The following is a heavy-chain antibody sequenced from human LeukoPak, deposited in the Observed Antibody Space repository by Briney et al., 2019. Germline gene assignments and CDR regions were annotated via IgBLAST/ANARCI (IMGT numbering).Heavy chain of an antibody. Sequence: SETLSLTCTVSGVSISSYYWSWIRQPPGKGLEWIGYIYYSGSTNYNPSLKSRVTISVDTSKNQFSLKLSSVTAADTAVYYCARGMGATPDYWGQGTLVTVSS. CDR3: ARGMGATPDY. D-gene: IGHD1-26*01. V-gene: IGHV4-59*01. CDR1: GVSISSYY. CDR2: IYYSGST. J-gene: IGHJ4*02.